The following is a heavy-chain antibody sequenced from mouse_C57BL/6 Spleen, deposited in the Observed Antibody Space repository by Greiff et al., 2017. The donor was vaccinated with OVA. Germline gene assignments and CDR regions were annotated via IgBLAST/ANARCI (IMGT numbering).Heavy chain of an antibody. CDR2: IDPEDGET. V-gene: IGHV14-2*01. CDR1: GFNIKDFY. CDR3: ARPLYESSPAWFAY. Sequence: VQLQQSGAELVKPGASVKLSCTASGFNIKDFYMHWVKQRTEQGLEWIGRIDPEDGETKYAPKVQGKATITADTSSNTAYLHLSSLTSEDTAVYYYARPLYESSPAWFAYWGQGTLVTVSA. D-gene: IGHD1-1*01. J-gene: IGHJ3*01.